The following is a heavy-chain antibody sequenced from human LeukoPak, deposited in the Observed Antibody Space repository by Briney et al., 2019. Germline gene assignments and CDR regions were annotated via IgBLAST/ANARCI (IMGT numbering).Heavy chain of an antibody. J-gene: IGHJ4*02. CDR3: ARAVGPFDY. Sequence: GGSLRLSCAASGFDFSGYWMNWVRQAPGKGLEWVANIKQDGSEKYYVDSVKGRFTISRDNAKNSLFLQMNSLRTEDTAVYYCARAVGPFDYWGQGTLVTVSS. CDR2: IKQDGSEK. CDR1: GFDFSGYW. D-gene: IGHD6-19*01. V-gene: IGHV3-7*02.